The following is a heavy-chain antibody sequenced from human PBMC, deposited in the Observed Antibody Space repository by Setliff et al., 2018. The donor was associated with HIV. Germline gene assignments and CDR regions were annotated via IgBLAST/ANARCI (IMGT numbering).Heavy chain of an antibody. CDR3: ARLKSASSYFGFDS. J-gene: IGHJ4*02. V-gene: IGHV4-59*08. CDR2: IKYSGNT. D-gene: IGHD2-15*01. Sequence: SETLSLTCTVSGGSINTYWSWIRQPPGKGLEWIGYIKYSGNTNYNPSLKSRATISIDTSNNQFALKLTSMTAADTAVYFCARLKSASSYFGFDSWGQGTLVTVSS. CDR1: GGSINTY.